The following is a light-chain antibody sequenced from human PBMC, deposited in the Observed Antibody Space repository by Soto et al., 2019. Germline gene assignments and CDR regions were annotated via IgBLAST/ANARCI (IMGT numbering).Light chain of an antibody. CDR2: EVS. Sequence: QSALTQPPSASGSPGQSVTISCTGTSSDVGGYNSVSWYQQHPGRAPKLMIYEVSKRPSGVPGRFSGSKSGNTASLTVSGLQADDEADYYCSSYAGSNNLGVFGGGTKLTVL. J-gene: IGLJ3*02. V-gene: IGLV2-8*01. CDR1: SSDVGGYNS. CDR3: SSYAGSNNLGV.